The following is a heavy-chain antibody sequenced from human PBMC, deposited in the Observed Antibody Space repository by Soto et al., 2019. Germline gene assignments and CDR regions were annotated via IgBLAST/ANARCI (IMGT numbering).Heavy chain of an antibody. V-gene: IGHV1-24*01. CDR1: GYTLTELS. CDR2: FDPEDGQT. D-gene: IGHD6-13*01. CDR3: ATVIAEFYGMDV. J-gene: IGHJ6*02. Sequence: ASVKVSCRVSGYTLTELSMHWVRQAHGKGLEWMGGFDPEDGQTIYAQKFQGRVTMTEDTSTHTAYMKPSSLGSEDTAVYFCATVIAEFYGMDVWGQGTTVTVSS.